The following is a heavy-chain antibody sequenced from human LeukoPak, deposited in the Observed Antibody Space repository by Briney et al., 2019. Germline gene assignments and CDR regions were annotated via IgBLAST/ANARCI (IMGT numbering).Heavy chain of an antibody. CDR2: ISGSGGST. V-gene: IGHV3-23*01. J-gene: IGHJ4*02. CDR3: AEDLGGSDLFDY. CDR1: GFTFSSYA. D-gene: IGHD1-26*01. Sequence: GGSLRLSCAASGFTFSSYAMSWVRQAPGKGLEWVSAISGSGGSTYYADSVKGRFTISRDNSKNTLYLQMNSLRAEDTAVYYCAEDLGGSDLFDYWGQGTLVTVSS.